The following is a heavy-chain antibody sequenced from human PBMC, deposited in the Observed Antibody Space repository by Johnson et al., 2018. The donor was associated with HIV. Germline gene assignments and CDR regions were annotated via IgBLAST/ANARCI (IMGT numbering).Heavy chain of an antibody. D-gene: IGHD3-3*01. J-gene: IGHJ3*02. CDR2: IRYDGSYK. Sequence: QVQLVESGGGVVQPGRSLRLSCAASGFTVSSNYMSWVRQAPGKGLEWVAFIRYDGSYKYYADSVKGRFTISRDNSKNTLYLQMHSLRAEDTAVYYCAKLTIFGVVPPNEGDAFDIWGQGTMVTVSS. CDR1: GFTVSSNY. CDR3: AKLTIFGVVPPNEGDAFDI. V-gene: IGHV3-30*02.